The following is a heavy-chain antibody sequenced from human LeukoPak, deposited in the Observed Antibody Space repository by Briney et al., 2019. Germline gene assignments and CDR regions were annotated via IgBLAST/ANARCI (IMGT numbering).Heavy chain of an antibody. CDR1: GGSISSGGYY. CDR2: IYYSGST. J-gene: IGHJ5*02. D-gene: IGHD3-22*01. V-gene: IGHV4-31*03. Sequence: PSETLSLTCTVSGGSISSGGYYWSWIRQHPGKGLEWIGYIYYSGSTYYNPSLKSRVTMSVDTSKNQFSLKLSSVTAADTAVYYCARDNYYYDSSGFPNWFDPWGQGTLVTVSS. CDR3: ARDNYYYDSSGFPNWFDP.